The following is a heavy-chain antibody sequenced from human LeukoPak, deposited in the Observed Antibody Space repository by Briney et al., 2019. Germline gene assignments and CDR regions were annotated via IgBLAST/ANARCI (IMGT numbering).Heavy chain of an antibody. V-gene: IGHV1-69*05. CDR1: GGTFSSYA. D-gene: IGHD5-18*01. CDR3: ARGYTAMAHAFDI. Sequence: SVKVSCKASGGTFSSYAISWVRQAPGQGLEWMGRIIPIFGTANYAQKFQGRVTITTDESTSTAYMELSSLRAEDTAVYYCARGYTAMAHAFDIWGQGTMVTVSS. J-gene: IGHJ3*02. CDR2: IIPIFGTA.